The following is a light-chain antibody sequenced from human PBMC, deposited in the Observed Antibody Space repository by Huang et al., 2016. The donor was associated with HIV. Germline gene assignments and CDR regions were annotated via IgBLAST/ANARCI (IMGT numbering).Light chain of an antibody. Sequence: DIQMTQSPSSLPASVGDRVTITCRASQSISSYLNWYQQKPGKAPKVLIYGASSLQSGVPSRIRGSGSGTDFTLTISSLQPEDFATYYCQQSYSSPYTFGQGTKLEIK. CDR1: QSISSY. CDR3: QQSYSSPYT. J-gene: IGKJ2*01. V-gene: IGKV1-39*01. CDR2: GAS.